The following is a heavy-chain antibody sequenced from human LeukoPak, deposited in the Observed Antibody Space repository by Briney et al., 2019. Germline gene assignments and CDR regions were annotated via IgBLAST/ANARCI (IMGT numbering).Heavy chain of an antibody. CDR3: ASTRGSYSGNEDLDF. CDR1: GFTFSSYA. D-gene: IGHD5-12*01. Sequence: GGSLRLSCAASGFTFSSYAMSWVRQAPGKGLEWVSAISGSGGSTYYADSVKGRFTISRDNSKNTLYLQMNSLRVEDTAVYYCASTRGSYSGNEDLDFWGQGALVTVSS. CDR2: ISGSGGST. V-gene: IGHV3-23*01. J-gene: IGHJ4*02.